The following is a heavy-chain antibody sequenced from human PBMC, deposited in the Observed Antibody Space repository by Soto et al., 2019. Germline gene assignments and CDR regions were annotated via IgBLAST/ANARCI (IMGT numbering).Heavy chain of an antibody. CDR2: IYIGGGT. CDR3: AKDWKWGYCSGGSCRAWLDY. D-gene: IGHD2-15*01. CDR1: GFSVSSNY. V-gene: IGHV3-53*05. J-gene: IGHJ4*02. Sequence: GGSLRLSCAASGFSVSSNYMTWVRQSPGKGLEWVSFIYIGGGTFYADSVKGRFTISRDNSKNTLYLQMNSLRAEDTAVYYCAKDWKWGYCSGGSCRAWLDYWGQGTLVTVSS.